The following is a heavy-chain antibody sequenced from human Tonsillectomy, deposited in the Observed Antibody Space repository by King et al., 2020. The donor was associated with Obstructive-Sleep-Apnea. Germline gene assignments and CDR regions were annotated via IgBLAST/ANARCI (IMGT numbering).Heavy chain of an antibody. CDR1: GFTFSSYP. V-gene: IGHV3-30*04. Sequence: VQLVESGGGVVQPGRSLRLSCAASGFTFSSYPIHWFRQAPGKGLEWVAVISYDGRNKYYADSVKGRFTISRDNSHNTLFLQMNSLRAEDTVVYYCARDGGVLRFLQALRYYGMDVWGQGTTVTVSS. J-gene: IGHJ6*02. CDR3: ARDGGVLRFLQALRYYGMDV. CDR2: ISYDGRNK. D-gene: IGHD3-3*01.